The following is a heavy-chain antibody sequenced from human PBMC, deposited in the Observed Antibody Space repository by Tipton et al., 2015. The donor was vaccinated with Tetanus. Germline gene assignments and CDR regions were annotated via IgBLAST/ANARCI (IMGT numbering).Heavy chain of an antibody. CDR3: ARGPKHWLTAGQVY. CDR2: IHQSGST. J-gene: IGHJ4*02. D-gene: IGHD6-19*01. Sequence: SLRLSCAVSGGSISSGNWWSWVRQSPGKGLEWIGEIHQSGSTNYNPSLKSRVSMSVDKSKNQFSLQLNSVTAADTAIYYCARGPKHWLTAGQVYWGQGTLVTVSS. V-gene: IGHV4-4*02. CDR1: GGSISSGNW.